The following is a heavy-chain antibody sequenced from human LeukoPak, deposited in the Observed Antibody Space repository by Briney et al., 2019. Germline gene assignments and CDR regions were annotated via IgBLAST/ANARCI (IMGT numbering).Heavy chain of an antibody. Sequence: GGSLRLSCAASGFTFSSYAMHWVRQAPGKGLEWVAVISYDGSNKYYADSVKGRFTISRDNSKNTLYLQMNSLRAEDTAVYYCARVRSRRRRWLVYDAFDIWGQGTMVTVSS. CDR2: ISYDGSNK. J-gene: IGHJ3*02. CDR1: GFTFSSYA. CDR3: ARVRSRRRRWLVYDAFDI. V-gene: IGHV3-30-3*01. D-gene: IGHD6-19*01.